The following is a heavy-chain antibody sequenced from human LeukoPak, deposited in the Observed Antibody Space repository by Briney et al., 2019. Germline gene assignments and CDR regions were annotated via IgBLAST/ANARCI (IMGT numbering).Heavy chain of an antibody. Sequence: GGSLKLSCAASGFTFSGSAVHWVRQASGKGLEWVGRIRSKANSYATAYAASVKGRFTISRDDSKNTAYLQMNSLKTEDTAVYYCTRLEMATTPANWFDPWGQGTLVTVSS. V-gene: IGHV3-73*01. J-gene: IGHJ5*02. CDR1: GFTFSGSA. D-gene: IGHD5-24*01. CDR3: TRLEMATTPANWFDP. CDR2: IRSKANSYAT.